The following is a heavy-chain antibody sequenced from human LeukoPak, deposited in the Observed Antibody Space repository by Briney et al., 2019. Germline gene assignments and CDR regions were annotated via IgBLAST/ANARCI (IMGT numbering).Heavy chain of an antibody. CDR1: GYTFTSYD. D-gene: IGHD6-13*01. V-gene: IGHV1-18*01. CDR2: ISPDNRNT. Sequence: ASVKVSCKASGYTFTSYDITWVRQAPGQGLEWMGWISPDNRNTFYAQNVQGRVTMTTDTSTSTAYMELRSLRSDDTAVYYCAVGPYSLQGGAFDIWGQGTMVTVSS. CDR3: AVGPYSLQGGAFDI. J-gene: IGHJ3*02.